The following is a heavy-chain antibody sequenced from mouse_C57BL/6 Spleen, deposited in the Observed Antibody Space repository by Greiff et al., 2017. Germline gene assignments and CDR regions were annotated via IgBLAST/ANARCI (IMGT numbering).Heavy chain of an antibody. J-gene: IGHJ1*03. CDR3: TRSCYGSSYGYFDV. Sequence: PLQQSGAELVRPGASVTLSCKASGYTFTDYEMHWVKQTPVHGLEWIGAIDPETGGTAYNQKFKGKAILTADKSSSTAYMELRSLTSEDSAVYYCTRSCYGSSYGYFDVWGTGTTVTVSS. CDR2: IDPETGGT. D-gene: IGHD1-1*01. V-gene: IGHV1-15*01. CDR1: GYTFTDYE.